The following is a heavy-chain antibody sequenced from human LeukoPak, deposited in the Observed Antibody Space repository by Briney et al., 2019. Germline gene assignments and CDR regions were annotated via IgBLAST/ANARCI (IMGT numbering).Heavy chain of an antibody. D-gene: IGHD5-12*01. Sequence: PSETLSLTCTVSGGSISSSSYYWGWIRQPPGKGLEWIGSIYYSGSTYYNQSPKSRVTISVDTSKNQFSLKLSSVTAADTAVYYCARRTRAGLRNGHFDYWGQGTLVTVSS. J-gene: IGHJ4*02. CDR3: ARRTRAGLRNGHFDY. CDR1: GGSISSSSYY. CDR2: IYYSGST. V-gene: IGHV4-39*01.